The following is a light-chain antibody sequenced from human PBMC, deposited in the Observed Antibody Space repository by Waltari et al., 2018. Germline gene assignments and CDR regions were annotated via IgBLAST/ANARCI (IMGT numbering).Light chain of an antibody. Sequence: QAVLTQPPSVSGTPGPRVSHSCSGSSSNLAINILTWYQQVPGKAPKLLIYNYRQRPSGVSDRFSGTKSDSSASLAISGLRSEDEAHYYCATWDANLNGVVFGGGTKLTVL. CDR1: SSNLAINI. CDR3: ATWDANLNGVV. CDR2: NYR. J-gene: IGLJ2*01. V-gene: IGLV1-44*01.